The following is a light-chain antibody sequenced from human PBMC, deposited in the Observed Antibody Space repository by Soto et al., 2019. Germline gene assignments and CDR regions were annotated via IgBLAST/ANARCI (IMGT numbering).Light chain of an antibody. Sequence: ETVLTQSPGTLSLSPGERATLSCRASQSVSSSSLAWYPQRPGQAPRLLIYGTSSRATGIPDRFSGSGPGTDFTLTISRPEPEDFAVYFCQRYGSSPLITFGQGTRLEIK. CDR1: QSVSSSS. J-gene: IGKJ5*01. CDR3: QRYGSSPLIT. V-gene: IGKV3-20*01. CDR2: GTS.